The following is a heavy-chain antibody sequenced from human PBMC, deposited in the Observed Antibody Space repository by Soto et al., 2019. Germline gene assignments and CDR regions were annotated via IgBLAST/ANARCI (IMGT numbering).Heavy chain of an antibody. CDR3: AILSYYYDSSGYRQNFDY. Sequence: QVQLVQSGAEVKKPGSSVKVSCKASGGTFSSYALSWVRQAPGQGLEWMGGIIPIFGTANYAQKFQGRVTITAYESTSTAYMELSSLRSEDTAVYYCAILSYYYDSSGYRQNFDYWGQGTLVTVSS. CDR1: GGTFSSYA. V-gene: IGHV1-69*12. CDR2: IIPIFGTA. D-gene: IGHD3-22*01. J-gene: IGHJ4*02.